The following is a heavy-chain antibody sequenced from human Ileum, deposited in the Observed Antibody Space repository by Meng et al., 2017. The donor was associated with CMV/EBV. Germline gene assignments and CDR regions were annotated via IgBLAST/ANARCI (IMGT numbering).Heavy chain of an antibody. Sequence: LSCVASGFTFSDYYMIWIRQAPGRGLESVSYISGNGNAKNYADSVKGRFTISRDNAKNSLYLQMDSLTAEDTALYYCARTARTPASWGQGTLVTVSS. D-gene: IGHD6-25*01. V-gene: IGHV3-11*04. J-gene: IGHJ5*02. CDR1: GFTFSDYY. CDR3: ARTARTPAS. CDR2: ISGNGNAK.